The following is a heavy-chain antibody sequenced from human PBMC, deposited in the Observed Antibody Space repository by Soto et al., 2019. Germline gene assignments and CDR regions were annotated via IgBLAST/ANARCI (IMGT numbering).Heavy chain of an antibody. V-gene: IGHV1-3*01. Sequence: ASVKVSCKASGCTFTGYAMHWVRQATGQRLEWMGWINANNGNTKYSQKFQGRVTITRNTSISTAYMELSSLRSEDTAVYYCARTLYGDNVDYWGQGTLVTVSS. CDR2: INANNGNT. CDR1: GCTFTGYA. D-gene: IGHD4-17*01. J-gene: IGHJ4*02. CDR3: ARTLYGDNVDY.